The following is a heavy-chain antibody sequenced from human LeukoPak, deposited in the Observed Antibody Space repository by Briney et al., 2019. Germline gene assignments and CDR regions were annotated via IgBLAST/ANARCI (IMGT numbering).Heavy chain of an antibody. V-gene: IGHV3-53*01. CDR2: IYSGGST. CDR3: ARERGDDYGVGAFDI. J-gene: IGHJ3*02. CDR1: GFTVSSNY. Sequence: QTGGSLRLSCVVSGFTVSSNYMTWVRQAPGKGLEWVSIIYSGGSTYYADSVKGRFTISRDNSKNTLYLQMNSLRAEDTAVYYCARERGDDYGVGAFDIWGQGTMVTVSS. D-gene: IGHD4-17*01.